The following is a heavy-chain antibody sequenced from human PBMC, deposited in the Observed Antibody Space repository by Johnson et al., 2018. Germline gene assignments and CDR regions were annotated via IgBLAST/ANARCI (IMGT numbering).Heavy chain of an antibody. CDR3: ARGSNTGYYFGVDV. CDR1: GFTFSGST. CDR2: IRSKANNYAT. Sequence: LVQSGGGLVQPGGSLKLSCAASGFTFSGSTIHWVRQASGIGLEWVGRIRSKANNYATAFAASLKGRVSMSRDDSKNPAYLQMNSLKTEDTAGYYCARGSNTGYYFGVDVWGQGTTVTVSS. V-gene: IGHV3-73*01. J-gene: IGHJ6*02. D-gene: IGHD1/OR15-1a*01.